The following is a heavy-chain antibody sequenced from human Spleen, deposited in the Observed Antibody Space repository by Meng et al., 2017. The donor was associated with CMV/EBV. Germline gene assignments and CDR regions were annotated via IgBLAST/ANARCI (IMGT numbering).Heavy chain of an antibody. CDR3: AREWALSGSYFFDH. CDR2: ISYDGSNK. D-gene: IGHD1-26*01. CDR1: GFTFSSYA. J-gene: IGHJ4*02. V-gene: IGHV3-30*04. Sequence: GGSLRLSCAASGFTFSSYAMHWVRQAPGKGLEWVAVISYDGSNKYYADSVKGRFTISRDNSKNTLYLQMNSLRAEDTAVYYCAREWALSGSYFFDHWGQGTLVTVSS.